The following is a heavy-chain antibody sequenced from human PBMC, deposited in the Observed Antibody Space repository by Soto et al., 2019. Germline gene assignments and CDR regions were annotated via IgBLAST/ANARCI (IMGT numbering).Heavy chain of an antibody. CDR3: ARELRGDEGDGVDI. CDR1: GLIVSSNY. CDR2: LYSGGST. V-gene: IGHV3-53*02. Sequence: EVQLVETGGGLIQPGGSLRLSCAASGLIVSSNYMNWVRQAPGKGLEWVSVLYSGGSTHYAGSVKGRFIISRDNSKNTLYVQMTSRRAEDTAVYYCARELRGDEGDGVDILGHGTMVTVSS. D-gene: IGHD3-10*01. J-gene: IGHJ3*02.